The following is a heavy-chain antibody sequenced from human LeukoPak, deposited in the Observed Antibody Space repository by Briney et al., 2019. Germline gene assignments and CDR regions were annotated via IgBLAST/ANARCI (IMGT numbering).Heavy chain of an antibody. V-gene: IGHV3-33*06. CDR2: IWYDGSNK. CDR1: GFTFSSYG. D-gene: IGHD2-21*02. Sequence: GGSLRLFCAASGFTFSSYGMHWVRQAPGKGLEWVAVIWYDGSNKYYADSVKGRFTISRDNSKNTLYLQMNSLRAEDTAVYYCAKAAHTLAYCGGDCYSYFDYWGQGTLVTVSS. CDR3: AKAAHTLAYCGGDCYSYFDY. J-gene: IGHJ4*02.